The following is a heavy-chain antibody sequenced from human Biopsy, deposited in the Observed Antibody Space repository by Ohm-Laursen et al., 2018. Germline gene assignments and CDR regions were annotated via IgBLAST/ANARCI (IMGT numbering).Heavy chain of an antibody. V-gene: IGHV1-2*02. CDR1: RYTFTGDY. Sequence: ASVKVSCKASRYTFTGDYIHWVRQAPGQGLEWMGWINPDSGGTNYAQKFQGRVTMTRDTSISTVQMELSSLRSDDTAVYYCARVGFSSTWPPDRHDAFDIWGQGTMVTVSS. J-gene: IGHJ3*02. D-gene: IGHD6-13*01. CDR2: INPDSGGT. CDR3: ARVGFSSTWPPDRHDAFDI.